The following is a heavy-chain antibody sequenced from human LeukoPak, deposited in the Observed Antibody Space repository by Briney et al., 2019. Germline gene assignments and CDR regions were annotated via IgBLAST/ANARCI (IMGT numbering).Heavy chain of an antibody. J-gene: IGHJ4*02. CDR1: GFTFSDYA. CDR2: IRNKAYGGTA. D-gene: IGHD3-9*01. CDR3: TREKRYFDWFQADY. Sequence: GRSLRLSCTASGFTFSDYAMSWFRQAPGKGLEWVGFIRNKAYGGTAEYAASVKGRFTISRDDSKTIAYLQMNSLKTEDTAVYYCTREKRYFDWFQADYWGQGTLITVSS. V-gene: IGHV3-49*03.